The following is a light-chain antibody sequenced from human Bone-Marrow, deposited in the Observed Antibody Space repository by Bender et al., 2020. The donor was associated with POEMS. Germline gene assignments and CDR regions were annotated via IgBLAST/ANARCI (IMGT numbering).Light chain of an antibody. V-gene: IGLV3-27*01. CDR3: YAGADNSLRV. CDR1: LLARKY. Sequence: SYEVTQPPSVSVSPGQTARITCSGDLLARKYVRWFQQRPGQAPLLVMYKDDERPSGIPARFSGSSSGTTATLTISGAQVEDEADYYCYAGADNSLRVFGGGTKLTVL. CDR2: KDD. J-gene: IGLJ3*02.